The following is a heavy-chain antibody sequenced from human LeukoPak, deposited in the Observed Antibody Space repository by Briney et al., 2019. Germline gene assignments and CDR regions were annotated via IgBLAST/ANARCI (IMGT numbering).Heavy chain of an antibody. CDR2: ISAYNGNT. CDR3: ARESLTWQWLPLSWFDP. CDR1: GYTFTSYG. V-gene: IGHV1-18*01. J-gene: IGHJ5*02. Sequence: GASVKVSCKASGYTFTSYGISWVRQAPGQGLEWMGWISAYNGNTNYAQKLQGRVTMTTDTSTSTAYMELRSLRSDDTAVYYCARESLTWQWLPLSWFDPWGQGTLVTVSS. D-gene: IGHD6-19*01.